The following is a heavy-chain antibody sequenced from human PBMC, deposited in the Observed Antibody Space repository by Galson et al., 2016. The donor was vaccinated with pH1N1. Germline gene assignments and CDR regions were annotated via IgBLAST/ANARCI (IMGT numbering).Heavy chain of an antibody. CDR2: IKGDGSEK. CDR3: VRDGADSNYVAGTDYYYYFMDV. V-gene: IGHV3-7*01. CDR1: GFVFRNYW. J-gene: IGHJ6*03. D-gene: IGHD4-11*01. Sequence: SLRLSCAASGFVFRNYWMTWARQAPGNGLEWVANIKGDGSEKNYVDSVKGRFAISRDNAKNSVFLQMNSLRAEDTAIYYCVRDGADSNYVAGTDYYYYFMDVWGKGTTVTVSS.